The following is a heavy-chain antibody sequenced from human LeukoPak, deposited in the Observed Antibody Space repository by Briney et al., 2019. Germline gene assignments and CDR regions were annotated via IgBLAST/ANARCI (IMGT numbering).Heavy chain of an antibody. J-gene: IGHJ4*02. D-gene: IGHD4-17*01. CDR2: ISGSGANT. V-gene: IGHV3-23*01. CDR3: AKSLTTVKRGNFDS. Sequence: GGSLRLSCAASGFTFSSYAMSWVLQAPGKGLEWVSVISGSGANTYYADSVKGRFTISRDNSKNTLYLQMNSLRAEDTAVFFCAKSLTTVKRGNFDSWGRGTLVTVSS. CDR1: GFTFSSYA.